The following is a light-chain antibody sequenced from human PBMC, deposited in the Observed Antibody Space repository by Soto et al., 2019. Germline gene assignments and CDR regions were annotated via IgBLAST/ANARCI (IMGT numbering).Light chain of an antibody. CDR1: SSDVGGYNY. Sequence: QSVLTQPASVSGSPGQSITISCTGTSSDVGGYNYVSWYQQHPGKAPKLMIYDVSNRPSGVSNRFSGSKSGNTASPTISGLQAEDEADYYCRSYTSSSTRVFGTGTKVTV. V-gene: IGLV2-14*01. CDR3: RSYTSSSTRV. CDR2: DVS. J-gene: IGLJ1*01.